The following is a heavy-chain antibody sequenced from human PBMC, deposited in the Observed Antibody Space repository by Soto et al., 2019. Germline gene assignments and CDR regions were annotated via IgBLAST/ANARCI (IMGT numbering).Heavy chain of an antibody. CDR3: ARGGSGYVWFNEF. Sequence: QAQLVQSGAAVKKSGSSVKVSCKDTGGLFSSYAVSWVRQAPGQGLERMGGIIPVFDTVYYAQKFQGRVTITPDESTNTAYMELSSLRSEDTAMDYCARGGSGYVWFNEFWGQGSLVTVSS. V-gene: IGHV1-69*01. CDR1: GGLFSSYA. J-gene: IGHJ4*02. D-gene: IGHD3-22*01. CDR2: IIPVFDTV.